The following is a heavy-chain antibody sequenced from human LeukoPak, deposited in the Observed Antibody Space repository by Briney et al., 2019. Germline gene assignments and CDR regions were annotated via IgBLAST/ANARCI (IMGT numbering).Heavy chain of an antibody. V-gene: IGHV3-23*01. CDR2: VSGSGGST. Sequence: AGGSLRLSCAVSGFTYSNYAMTWVSQAPGKGLEWVSCVSGSGGSTYYADSVKGRFTISRDNSKNTLYLQMNSLRAEDTAVYYCAKGGLGCSSTSCFDYWGQGTLVTVSS. J-gene: IGHJ4*02. CDR1: GFTYSNYA. CDR3: AKGGLGCSSTSCFDY. D-gene: IGHD2-2*01.